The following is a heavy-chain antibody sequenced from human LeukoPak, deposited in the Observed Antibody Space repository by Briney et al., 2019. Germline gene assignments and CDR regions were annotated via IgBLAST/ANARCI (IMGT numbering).Heavy chain of an antibody. CDR1: GFTFSSYA. CDR2: ISGSGGST. V-gene: IGHV3-23*01. Sequence: GGSLRLSCAASGFTFSSYAMSWVRQAPGKGLEWVSAISGSGGSTYYADSVKGRFTISRDNSKNTLYLQMNSLRAEDTTVYYCAKDPIEYSSSRGVYFDYWGQGTLVTVSS. D-gene: IGHD6-6*01. J-gene: IGHJ4*02. CDR3: AKDPIEYSSSRGVYFDY.